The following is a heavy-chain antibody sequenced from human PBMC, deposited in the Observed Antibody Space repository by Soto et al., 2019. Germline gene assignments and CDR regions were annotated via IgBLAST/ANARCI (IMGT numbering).Heavy chain of an antibody. J-gene: IGHJ4*02. CDR3: ARHPTVTEYYFDY. D-gene: IGHD4-17*01. CDR1: GGSVSSGSHY. CDR2: IYYSGST. Sequence: SETLSLTCTVSGGSVSSGSHYWSWIRQPPGKGLEWIGYIYYSGSTNYNPSLKSRVTISVDTSKNQFSLKLSSVTAADTAVYYCARHPTVTEYYFDYWGQGTLVTVSS. V-gene: IGHV4-61*01.